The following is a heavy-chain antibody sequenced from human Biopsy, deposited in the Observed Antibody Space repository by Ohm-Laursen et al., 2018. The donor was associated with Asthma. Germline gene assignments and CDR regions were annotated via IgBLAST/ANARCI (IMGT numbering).Heavy chain of an antibody. CDR3: VRGDSSGWSHYYFDY. V-gene: IGHV3-53*01. D-gene: IGHD6-19*01. CDR1: GFTVSRDH. CDR2: IDSGGTS. J-gene: IGHJ4*02. Sequence: SLRLPCSPSGFTVSRDHMFWARQAPGKGLEWVSVIDSGGTSDTADSVRGRFTISRDFYKNTLYLQMDSLRAEDTAVYYCVRGDSSGWSHYYFDYWGQGTLVTVSS.